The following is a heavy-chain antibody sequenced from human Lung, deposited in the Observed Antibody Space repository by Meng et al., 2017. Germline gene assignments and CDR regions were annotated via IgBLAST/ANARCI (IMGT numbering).Heavy chain of an antibody. Sequence: HVQLKQWGEGLLKPSETLSLTCFVSGGSFSDYYWSWIRQPPGKGLEWIGEINHSGSTNYNPSLESRATISVDTSQNNLSLKLSSVTAADSAVYYCARGPTTMAHDFDYWGQGTLVTVSS. J-gene: IGHJ4*02. CDR1: GGSFSDYY. CDR2: INHSGST. V-gene: IGHV4-34*01. CDR3: ARGPTTMAHDFDY. D-gene: IGHD4-11*01.